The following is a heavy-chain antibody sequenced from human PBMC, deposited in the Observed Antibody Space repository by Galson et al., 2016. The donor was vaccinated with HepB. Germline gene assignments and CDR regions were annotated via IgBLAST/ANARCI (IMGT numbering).Heavy chain of an antibody. CDR1: GYTFTNYA. CDR2: IRPYNGNR. D-gene: IGHD1-26*01. Sequence: SVKVSCKASGYTFTNYAITWVRQAPGQGLEWMGWIRPYNGNRNYAQKLQGRVTMTTDTSTSTAYMELRSLRSDDTAVYYCARALLAIDDFWGQGTLVTVSS. V-gene: IGHV1-18*01. CDR3: ARALLAIDDF. J-gene: IGHJ4*02.